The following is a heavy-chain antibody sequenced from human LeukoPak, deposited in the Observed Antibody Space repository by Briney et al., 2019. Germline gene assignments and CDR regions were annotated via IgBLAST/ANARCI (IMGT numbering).Heavy chain of an antibody. J-gene: IGHJ4*02. V-gene: IGHV4-34*01. Sequence: SETLSLTCTVSGGSISGYYWSWIRQPPGKGLERIGEVNLQGSTNYNPSLMGRVAISVDTSEKHVSLQLTSVTAADTAVYYCAREGGPYRPLDYSGQGTLVTVS. CDR2: VNLQGST. D-gene: IGHD3-16*01. CDR3: AREGGPYRPLDY. CDR1: GGSISGYY.